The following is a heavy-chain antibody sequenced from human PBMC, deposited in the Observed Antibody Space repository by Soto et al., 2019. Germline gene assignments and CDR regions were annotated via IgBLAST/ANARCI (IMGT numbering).Heavy chain of an antibody. J-gene: IGHJ6*02. D-gene: IGHD1-26*01. CDR3: ALQGGGYTTEYYYYGVDV. Sequence: ASVKVSCKASGYTFTSYGISWVRQAPGQGLEWMGWISAYNGNTNYAQKLQGRVTMTTDTSTSTAYMELRSLRSDDTAVYYCALQGGGYTTEYYYYGVDVWGQGTTVTVSS. V-gene: IGHV1-18*01. CDR2: ISAYNGNT. CDR1: GYTFTSYG.